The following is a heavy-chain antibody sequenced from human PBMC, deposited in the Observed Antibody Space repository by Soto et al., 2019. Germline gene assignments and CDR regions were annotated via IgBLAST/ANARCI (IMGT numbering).Heavy chain of an antibody. CDR3: VRLERSKDAFDI. V-gene: IGHV4-39*01. CDR2: IYYSGST. CDR1: GGSISSGDYY. J-gene: IGHJ3*02. Sequence: PSETLSLTCTVSGGSISSGDYYWSWIRQPPGKGLEWIGTIYYSGSTYYNPSLKSRVTISVDTSKNQFSLKLSSVTAADTAVYFCVRLERSKDAFDIWGQGTMVTVSS.